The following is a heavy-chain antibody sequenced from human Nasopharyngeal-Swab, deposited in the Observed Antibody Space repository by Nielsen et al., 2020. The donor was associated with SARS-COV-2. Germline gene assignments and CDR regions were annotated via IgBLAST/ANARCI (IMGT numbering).Heavy chain of an antibody. CDR1: GYSFSSYG. CDR3: TRDDFNWYFDL. CDR2: ISASSGNT. Sequence: ASVKVSCKASGYSFSSYGITWVRQAPGQGLEWMGWISASSGNTNYAQNLRGRVTMTTDTSTNTAYMELRGLRLDDTAMYYCTRDDFNWYFDLWGRGTLVTVSS. V-gene: IGHV1-18*01. D-gene: IGHD3/OR15-3a*01. J-gene: IGHJ2*01.